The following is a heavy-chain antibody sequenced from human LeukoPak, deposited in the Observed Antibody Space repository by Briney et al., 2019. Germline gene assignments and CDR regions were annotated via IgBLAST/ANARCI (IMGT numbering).Heavy chain of an antibody. V-gene: IGHV1-69*04. Sequence: ASVKVSCKASGGTFSSYAISWVRQAPGQGLEWMGRIIPILGIANYAQKFQGRVTITADKSTSTAYMELSSLRSEDTALYYCAKDIISRYFDWFDAFDIWGQGTMVTVSS. CDR3: AKDIISRYFDWFDAFDI. CDR1: GGTFSSYA. J-gene: IGHJ3*02. CDR2: IIPILGIA. D-gene: IGHD3-9*01.